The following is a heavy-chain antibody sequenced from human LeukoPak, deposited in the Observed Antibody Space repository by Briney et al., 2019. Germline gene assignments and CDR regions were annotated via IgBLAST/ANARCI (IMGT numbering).Heavy chain of an antibody. CDR2: INPNTGGT. Sequence: GASVKVSCKASGYNFTGHYMHWVRQAPGQWLEWMGWINPNTGGTNYAQKFQGRVTMTRDTSISTVYMELRRLRYDDTAVYYCARDSDLSYWGQGAQVAVSS. CDR3: ARDSDLSY. CDR1: GYNFTGHY. J-gene: IGHJ4*02. V-gene: IGHV1-2*02. D-gene: IGHD1-26*01.